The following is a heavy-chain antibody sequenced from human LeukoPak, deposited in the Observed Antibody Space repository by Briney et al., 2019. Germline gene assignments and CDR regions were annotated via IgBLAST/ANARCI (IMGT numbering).Heavy chain of an antibody. J-gene: IGHJ4*02. V-gene: IGHV3-48*01. D-gene: IGHD3-22*01. CDR3: ARAYYDSSGYHYFDY. CDR2: ISSSSSTI. Sequence: GGSLRLSCAASGLTFSSYSMNWVRQAPGKGLEWVSYISSSSSTIYYADSVKGRFTISRDNAKNSLYLQMNSLRAEDTAVYYCARAYYDSSGYHYFDYWGQGTLVTVSS. CDR1: GLTFSSYS.